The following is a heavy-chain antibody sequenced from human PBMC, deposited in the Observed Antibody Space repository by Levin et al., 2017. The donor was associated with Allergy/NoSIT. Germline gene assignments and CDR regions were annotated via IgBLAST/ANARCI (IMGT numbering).Heavy chain of an antibody. D-gene: IGHD5-12*01. V-gene: IGHV1-2*02. CDR3: ARGLDSGYDLGGWFDP. Sequence: GGSLRLSCKASGYTFTGYYMHWVRQAPGQGLEWMGWINPNSGGTNYAQKFQGRVTMTRDTSISTAYMELSRLRSDDTAVYYCARGLDSGYDLGGWFDPWGQGTLVTVSS. CDR2: INPNSGGT. J-gene: IGHJ5*02. CDR1: GYTFTGYY.